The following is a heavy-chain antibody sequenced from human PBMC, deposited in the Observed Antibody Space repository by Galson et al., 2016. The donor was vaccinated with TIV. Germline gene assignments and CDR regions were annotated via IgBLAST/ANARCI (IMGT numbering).Heavy chain of an antibody. CDR2: IISLFGTA. CDR3: AKDRDTALDTYHYYYGMDV. V-gene: IGHV1-69*13. J-gene: IGHJ6*02. Sequence: SVMVSCKASGDTFTSYTFNWVRQAPGQGLEWMGGIISLFGTANYAHNVQGRVTVTADESTSTVYLDLTSLRSEDTAVYYCAKDRDTALDTYHYYYGMDVWGQGTTVTVSS. CDR1: GDTFTSYT. D-gene: IGHD5-18*01.